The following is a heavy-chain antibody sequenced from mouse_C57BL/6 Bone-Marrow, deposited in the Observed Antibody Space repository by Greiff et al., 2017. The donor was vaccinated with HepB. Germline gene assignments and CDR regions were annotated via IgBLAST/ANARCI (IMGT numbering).Heavy chain of an antibody. CDR2: IDPSDRET. CDR3: ARYDYDDGGFAY. V-gene: IGHV1-52*01. J-gene: IGHJ3*01. D-gene: IGHD2-4*01. CDR1: GYTFTSYW. Sequence: VQLQQPGAELVRPGSSVKLSCKASGYTFTSYWMHWVKQRPIQGLEWIGNIDPSDRETHYNQKFKDKATLTVDKSSSTAYMQLSSLTSEDSAVYYCARYDYDDGGFAYWGQGTLVTVSA.